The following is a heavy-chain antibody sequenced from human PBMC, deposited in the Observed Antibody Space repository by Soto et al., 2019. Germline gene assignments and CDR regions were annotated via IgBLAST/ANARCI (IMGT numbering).Heavy chain of an antibody. CDR2: KYWDDDK. D-gene: IGHD3-10*01. CDR1: GFSLIPSVLG. V-gene: IGHV2-5*02. CDR3: AHSRPSYYYGSGCYGYYFDY. J-gene: IGHJ4*02. Sequence: LWKPSQTLRLSCTFSGFSLIPSVLGEGWIRQPPGKALDWLALKYWDDDKRYSPSLRSRLTIHEDATKNLVVLTRTNMDPVDTATYYDAHSRPSYYYGSGCYGYYFDYWGQGTLVTVSS.